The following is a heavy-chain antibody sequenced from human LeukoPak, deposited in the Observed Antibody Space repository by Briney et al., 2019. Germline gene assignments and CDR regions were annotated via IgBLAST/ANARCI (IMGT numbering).Heavy chain of an antibody. CDR3: ARDNGAKQFDY. Sequence: GGSLRLSCEASPFIFSGHWLNWVRQAPGKGLEWVSSIGSNISYIYYADSMKGRFTISRDNPKNSLYLQMNSLSAEDTAVYYCARDNGAKQFDYWGQGTLVIVSA. CDR2: IGSNISYI. J-gene: IGHJ4*02. V-gene: IGHV3-21*01. D-gene: IGHD2-8*01. CDR1: PFIFSGHW.